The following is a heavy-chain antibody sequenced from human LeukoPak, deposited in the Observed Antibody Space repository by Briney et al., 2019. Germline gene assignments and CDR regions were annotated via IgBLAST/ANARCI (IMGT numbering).Heavy chain of an antibody. CDR2: IYSGGST. Sequence: GGSLRLSCAPSGFTVSSNYLSWVRQAPGKGLEWVSIIYSGGSTSYADSVKGRFTISRDNSKNTLYLQMNSLRAEDTAVYYCAKVAAFMVRGVMDYWGQGTLVTVSS. CDR3: AKVAAFMVRGVMDY. CDR1: GFTVSSNY. V-gene: IGHV3-53*01. J-gene: IGHJ4*02. D-gene: IGHD3-10*01.